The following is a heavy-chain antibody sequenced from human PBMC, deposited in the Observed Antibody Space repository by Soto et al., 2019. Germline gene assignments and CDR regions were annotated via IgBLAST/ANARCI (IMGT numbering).Heavy chain of an antibody. CDR1: GYTFTSYD. V-gene: IGHV1-8*01. CDR3: ARVKGEPYYYGMDV. D-gene: IGHD1-26*01. J-gene: IGHJ6*02. Sequence: ASVKVSCKASGYTFTSYDINWVRQATGQGLEWMGWMNPNSVNTGYAQKFQGRVTMTRNTSISTAYMELSSLRSEDTAVYYCARVKGEPYYYGMDVWGQGTTVTVSS. CDR2: MNPNSVNT.